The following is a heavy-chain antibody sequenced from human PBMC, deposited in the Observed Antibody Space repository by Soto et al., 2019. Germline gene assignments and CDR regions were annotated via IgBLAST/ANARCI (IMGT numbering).Heavy chain of an antibody. Sequence: PGGSLRLCWSACVFSVSRYWVSWVRHAPGNGLEWVANIKEDGSENYYVYSVKGRFTISRDNAKNSLYLQMNSLRPEDTAVYYCDRHDYYYGMDVWGQGTTVTVSS. CDR3: DRHDYYYGMDV. CDR2: IKEDGSEN. CDR1: VFSVSRYW. V-gene: IGHV3-7*01. J-gene: IGHJ6*02.